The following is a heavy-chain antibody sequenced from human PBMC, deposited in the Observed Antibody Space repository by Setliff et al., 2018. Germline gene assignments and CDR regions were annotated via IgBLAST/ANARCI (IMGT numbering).Heavy chain of an antibody. V-gene: IGHV3-7*01. D-gene: IGHD3-16*01. Sequence: PGGSLRLSRAASGFTFSSYWMSWVRQAPGKGLEWVANIKQDGSEKYYVDSVKGRFTISRDNAKNSLYLQMNSLRAEDTAVYYCARVNAYNWFDPWGQGTLVTVSS. CDR1: GFTFSSYW. J-gene: IGHJ5*02. CDR3: ARVNAYNWFDP. CDR2: IKQDGSEK.